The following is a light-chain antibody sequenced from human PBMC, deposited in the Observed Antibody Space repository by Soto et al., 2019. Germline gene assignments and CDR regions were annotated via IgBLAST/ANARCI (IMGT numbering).Light chain of an antibody. J-gene: IGKJ1*01. Sequence: DVPITQSPSTLSGSVGDRVTITCRASQTISSWLAWYQQKPGKAPKLLIYDASSLESGVPSRFSGSGSGTDFTLTISGLQPNDFATYYCQQYNTYSRTFGQGTKVDVK. CDR1: QTISSW. CDR3: QQYNTYSRT. V-gene: IGKV1-5*01. CDR2: DAS.